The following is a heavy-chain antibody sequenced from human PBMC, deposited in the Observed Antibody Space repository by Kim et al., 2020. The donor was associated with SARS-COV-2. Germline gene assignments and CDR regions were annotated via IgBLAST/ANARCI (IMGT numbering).Heavy chain of an antibody. Sequence: SETLSLTCTVSGGSISSYYWSWIRQPPGKGLEWIGYIYYSGSTNYNPSLKSRVTISVDTSKNQFSLKLSSVPAADTAVYDCARSLTRRLLSPYYYYYYIDVWGKGTTVTVSS. CDR1: GGSISSYY. CDR2: IYYSGST. D-gene: IGHD2-2*01. CDR3: ARSLTRRLLSPYYYYYYIDV. V-gene: IGHV4-59*01. J-gene: IGHJ6*03.